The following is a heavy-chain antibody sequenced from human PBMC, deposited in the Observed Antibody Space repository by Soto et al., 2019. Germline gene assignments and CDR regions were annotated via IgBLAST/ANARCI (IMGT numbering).Heavy chain of an antibody. CDR2: ISDYNGNT. J-gene: IGHJ4*02. V-gene: IGHV1-18*04. CDR3: ARVRGFRSSWYD. Sequence: SXKVYFKASGYTXTSYGMSLVRQAPGQGLEWIGWISDYNGNTNYAQKLQGRVTITTDTSTSKDYIEMRSMRSDDTAVYYCARVRGFRSSWYDWGQGTLGTVSS. D-gene: IGHD6-13*01. CDR1: GYTXTSYG.